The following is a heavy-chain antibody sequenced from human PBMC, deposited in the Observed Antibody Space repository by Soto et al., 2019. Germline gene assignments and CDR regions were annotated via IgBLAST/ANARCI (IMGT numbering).Heavy chain of an antibody. CDR3: ARATTARVTARFFDY. Sequence: ASVKVSCKASGYTFTSYGISWVRQAPGQGLERMGWISAYNGNTNYPQKLQGRVTMTTDTSTSTAYMELRSLRSDDTAVYYCARATTARVTARFFDYWGQGTLVTVSS. CDR2: ISAYNGNT. CDR1: GYTFTSYG. J-gene: IGHJ4*02. D-gene: IGHD2-21*02. V-gene: IGHV1-18*01.